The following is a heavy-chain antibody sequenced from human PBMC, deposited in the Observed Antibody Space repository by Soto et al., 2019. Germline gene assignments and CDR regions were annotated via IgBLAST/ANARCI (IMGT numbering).Heavy chain of an antibody. CDR2: IYPSGST. J-gene: IGHJ4*02. V-gene: IGHV4-4*07. D-gene: IGHD3-22*01. CDR3: AANYYDSSGYSDY. Sequence: QVQLQESGPGLVKPSETLSLTCSVSGDSVSNYYWSWIRQPAGKGLEWIGRIYPSGSTDYSPSLKSRVTMSIDTSKNQFSLNLSSVTAADTAVYYCAANYYDSSGYSDYWGQGNLVTVSS. CDR1: GDSVSNYY.